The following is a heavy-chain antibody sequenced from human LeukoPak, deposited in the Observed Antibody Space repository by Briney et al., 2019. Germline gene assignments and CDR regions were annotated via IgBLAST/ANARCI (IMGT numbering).Heavy chain of an antibody. J-gene: IGHJ2*01. Sequence: ASVKVSCKASGYTFTGYYMHWVRQAPGQGLEWMGWINPNSGGTNYAQKFQGRVTMTRDTPISTAYMELSRLRSDDTAVYYCARSAPYPTIVGATGTYDLWGRGTLVTVSS. D-gene: IGHD1-26*01. CDR3: ARSAPYPTIVGATGTYDL. CDR2: INPNSGGT. CDR1: GYTFTGYY. V-gene: IGHV1-2*02.